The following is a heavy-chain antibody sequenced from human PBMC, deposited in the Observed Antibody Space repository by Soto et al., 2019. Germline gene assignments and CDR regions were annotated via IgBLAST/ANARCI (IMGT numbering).Heavy chain of an antibody. V-gene: IGHV4-39*01. Sequence: PSETLSLTCTVSSGSISNNNYYWGWIRQPPGEGLEWIGSIRYGGNAFYTPSLRGRVTMSVDTSKNQFSLKLTSVTAADTAVYYCATLAAYPSIEVSGLYFDHWGQGTLVTVSS. D-gene: IGHD6-19*01. CDR3: ATLAAYPSIEVSGLYFDH. CDR2: IRYGGNA. CDR1: SGSISNNNYY. J-gene: IGHJ4*02.